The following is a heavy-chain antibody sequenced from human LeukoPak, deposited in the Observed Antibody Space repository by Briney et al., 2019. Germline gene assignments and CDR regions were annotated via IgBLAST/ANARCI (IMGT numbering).Heavy chain of an antibody. J-gene: IGHJ1*01. D-gene: IGHD5-24*01. V-gene: IGHV3-53*01. Sequence: PGGSLRLSCAASGFTVSSNYMSWVRQAPGKGLEWVSVIYSGGSTYYADSVKGRFTISRDNSKNTLYLQMNSLRAEDTAVYYCATSSDGYNSLFQHWGQGTLVTVSS. CDR2: IYSGGST. CDR3: ATSSDGYNSLFQH. CDR1: GFTVSSNY.